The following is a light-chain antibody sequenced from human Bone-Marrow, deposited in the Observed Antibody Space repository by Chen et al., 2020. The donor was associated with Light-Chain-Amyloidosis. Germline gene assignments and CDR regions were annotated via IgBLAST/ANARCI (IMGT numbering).Light chain of an antibody. Sequence: DIQMTQSPSSLSASVGARVTITCQASHDINIYLNWDQQKAGRAPNLLIFDASNLERGVPSRFSGSGSGTFFTLNISSLQTEDVATYYCQQCDSLPLTFGGGTKVEI. CDR2: DAS. CDR1: HDINIY. CDR3: QQCDSLPLT. J-gene: IGKJ4*01. V-gene: IGKV1-33*01.